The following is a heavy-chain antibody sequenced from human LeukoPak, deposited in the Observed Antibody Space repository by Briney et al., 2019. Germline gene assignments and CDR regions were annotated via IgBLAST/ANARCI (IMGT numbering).Heavy chain of an antibody. V-gene: IGHV1-2*02. J-gene: IGHJ4*02. Sequence: GASVKVSCKASGYTFTGYYMHWARQAPGQGLEWMGWINPNSGGTNYAQKFQGRVTMTRDTSISTAYMELSRLRSDDTAVYYCARVIILRGYDFWSGYYMPFDYWGQGTLVTVSS. CDR2: INPNSGGT. D-gene: IGHD3-3*01. CDR3: ARVIILRGYDFWSGYYMPFDY. CDR1: GYTFTGYY.